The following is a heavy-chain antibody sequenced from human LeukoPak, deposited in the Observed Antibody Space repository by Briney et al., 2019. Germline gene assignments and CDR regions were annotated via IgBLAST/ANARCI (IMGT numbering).Heavy chain of an antibody. J-gene: IGHJ4*02. CDR1: GFTFSNAW. D-gene: IGHD3-10*01. CDR3: STGGYYFDY. V-gene: IGHV3-15*07. CDR2: IKSKPAGGTI. Sequence: GGFLRLSCVASGFTFSNAWMNWVRQAPGKGLEWVGRIKSKPAGGTIDYAAPVKDRVTISRDDSKNTVNLQMNGLKTEDTAVYYCSTGGYYFDYWGLGTPVTVSS.